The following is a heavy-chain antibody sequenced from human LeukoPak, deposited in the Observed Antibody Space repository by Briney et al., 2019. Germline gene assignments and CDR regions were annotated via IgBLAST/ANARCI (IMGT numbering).Heavy chain of an antibody. Sequence: PGGSLRLSCAASGFTFSNYWMHWVRQAPGKGLVWVSRVNSDGSSTSYADPVKGRFTISRDNAKNTVYLQMNSLRSDDTAVYYCARDSSGWYHWFDSWGQGTLVTVSS. CDR3: ARDSSGWYHWFDS. J-gene: IGHJ5*01. V-gene: IGHV3-74*01. CDR2: VNSDGSST. D-gene: IGHD6-19*01. CDR1: GFTFSNYW.